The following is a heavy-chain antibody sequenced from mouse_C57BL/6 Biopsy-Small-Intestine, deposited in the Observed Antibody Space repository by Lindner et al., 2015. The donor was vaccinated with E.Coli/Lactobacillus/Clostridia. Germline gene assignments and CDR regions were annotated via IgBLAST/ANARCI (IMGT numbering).Heavy chain of an antibody. Sequence: VQLQESGGGLVKPGGSLKLSCAASGFTFSDYGMHWVRQAPEKGLEWVAYISSGSSTIYYADTVEGRFTISRDNAKNTLFLQMTSLRSEDTAMYYCARRAMDYWGQGTSVTVSS. V-gene: IGHV5-17*01. CDR3: ARRAMDY. CDR2: ISSGSSTI. J-gene: IGHJ4*01. CDR1: GFTFSDYG.